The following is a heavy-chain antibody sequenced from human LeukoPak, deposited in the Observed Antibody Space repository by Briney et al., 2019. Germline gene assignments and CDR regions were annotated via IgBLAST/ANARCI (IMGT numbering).Heavy chain of an antibody. V-gene: IGHV3-23*01. CDR2: ISGSGGST. D-gene: IGHD4-11*01. J-gene: IGHJ4*02. Sequence: GGSLRLSCAASGFTFSSYAMSWVRQAPGKGLEWVSAISGSGGSTYYADSVKGRFTISRDNSTNTLCLQMNSLRAEDTDVYYCAKGPTVTAFDYWGQGTLVTVSS. CDR3: AKGPTVTAFDY. CDR1: GFTFSSYA.